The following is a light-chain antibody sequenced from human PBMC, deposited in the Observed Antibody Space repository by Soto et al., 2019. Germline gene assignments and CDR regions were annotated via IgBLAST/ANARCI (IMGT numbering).Light chain of an antibody. J-gene: IGLJ2*01. V-gene: IGLV2-14*01. CDR2: DVS. Sequence: QSVLTQPASVSGSLGQSIAISCTGTSGDVGSYNFVSWYQQHPGKAPKLMIYDVSARPPGVSNRFSGSKSGNTASLTISGLQAEDEADYYCSSYTSTSTLVFGGGTKLTVL. CDR1: SGDVGSYNF. CDR3: SSYTSTSTLV.